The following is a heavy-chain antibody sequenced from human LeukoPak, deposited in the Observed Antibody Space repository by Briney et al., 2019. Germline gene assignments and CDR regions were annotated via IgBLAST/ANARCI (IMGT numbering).Heavy chain of an antibody. CDR2: IYSGGNT. V-gene: IGHV3-53*01. Sequence: PGGSLRLSCAASGFTVSSNYMSWVRQAPGKGLEWVSVIYSGGNTYYADSVKGRFTISRDNAKNSLYLQMNSLRVEDTAVYYCVKHETGPEYWGQGTLVAVSS. D-gene: IGHD1-14*01. CDR3: VKHETGPEY. J-gene: IGHJ4*02. CDR1: GFTVSSNY.